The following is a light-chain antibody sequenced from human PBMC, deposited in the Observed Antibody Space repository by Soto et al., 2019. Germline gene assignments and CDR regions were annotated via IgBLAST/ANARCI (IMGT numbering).Light chain of an antibody. CDR3: QQYGRSPRT. CDR2: GAS. CDR1: QSVSSSY. V-gene: IGKV3-20*01. Sequence: EIVLTQSPGTLSLSPGKRATLSCRASQSVSSSYLAWYQQKPGQAPRLLIYGASSRATCIPDRFSGGGFGTDFTLNISRLKPEDFAVYYCQQYGRSPRTFVQGTKVEIK. J-gene: IGKJ1*01.